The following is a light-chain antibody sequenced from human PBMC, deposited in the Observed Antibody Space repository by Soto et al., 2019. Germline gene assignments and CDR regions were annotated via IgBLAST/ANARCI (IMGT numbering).Light chain of an antibody. J-gene: IGLJ2*01. V-gene: IGLV4-69*01. CDR3: QTWGTGIQV. CDR2: VNSDGSH. CDR1: SGHRNYA. Sequence: QSLLTQSPSASASLGASVKLTCTLSSGHRNYAIAWHQQQPKKGPRYLMKVNSDGSHSKGDGIPDRFSGSSSGTERYLTISSLQSEDEADYYCQTWGTGIQVFGGGTKVTVL.